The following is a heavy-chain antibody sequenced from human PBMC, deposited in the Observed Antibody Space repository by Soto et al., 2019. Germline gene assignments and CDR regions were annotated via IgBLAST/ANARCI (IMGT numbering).Heavy chain of an antibody. Sequence: GGSLRLSCAASGFTFNDYAMHWVRQAPGKGLEWVSLISRDGGSTYYADSVKGRFTISRDNSKNSLYLQMNSLRAEDTALYYCAKDTHCSSTSCQFYYYYGMDVWGQGTTVTVSS. D-gene: IGHD2-2*01. J-gene: IGHJ6*02. CDR1: GFTFNDYA. CDR2: ISRDGGST. CDR3: AKDTHCSSTSCQFYYYYGMDV. V-gene: IGHV3-43D*04.